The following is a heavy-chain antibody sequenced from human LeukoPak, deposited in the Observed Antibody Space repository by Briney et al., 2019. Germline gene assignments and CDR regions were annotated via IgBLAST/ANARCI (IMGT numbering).Heavy chain of an antibody. Sequence: SETLSLTCAVYGGSFSGYYWSWIRQPPGKGLEWIGEIDHSGSTNYNPCLKSRVTISVDTSKNQFSLKLSSVTAADTAVYYCARVLDYYDSSGYLTAYYFDYWGQGTLVTVSS. V-gene: IGHV4-34*01. CDR2: IDHSGST. CDR1: GGSFSGYY. CDR3: ARVLDYYDSSGYLTAYYFDY. D-gene: IGHD3-22*01. J-gene: IGHJ4*02.